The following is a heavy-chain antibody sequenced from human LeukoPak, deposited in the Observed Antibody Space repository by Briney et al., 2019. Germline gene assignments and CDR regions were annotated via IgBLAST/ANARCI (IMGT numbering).Heavy chain of an antibody. CDR1: GGSFSGYY. Sequence: PSETLSLTCAVYGGSFSGYYWSWVRQAPGKGLEWVANIKQDGSEKYYVDSVKGRFTISRDNAKNSLYLQMNSLRAEDTAVYYCARGYYYDSSGYPDAFDIWGQGTLVTVSS. J-gene: IGHJ4*02. CDR3: ARGYYYDSSGYPDAFDI. D-gene: IGHD3-22*01. CDR2: IKQDGSEK. V-gene: IGHV3-7*01.